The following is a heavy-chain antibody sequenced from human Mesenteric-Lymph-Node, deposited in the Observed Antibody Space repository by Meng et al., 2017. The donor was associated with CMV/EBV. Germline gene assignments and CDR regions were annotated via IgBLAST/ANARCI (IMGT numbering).Heavy chain of an antibody. CDR2: LDPEDDET. Sequence: KASGYNFTDYYIPWVRQAPGKGLEWMGVLDPEDDETIYAQKFQGRVTMTEDTSTDTAYMELRSLRSEDTAVYYCATGELWFGEPGFDHWGQGTLVTVSS. J-gene: IGHJ4*02. V-gene: IGHV1-24*01. D-gene: IGHD3-10*01. CDR1: GYNFTDYY. CDR3: ATGELWFGEPGFDH.